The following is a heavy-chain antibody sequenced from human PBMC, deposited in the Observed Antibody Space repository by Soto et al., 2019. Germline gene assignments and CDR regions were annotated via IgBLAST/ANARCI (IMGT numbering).Heavy chain of an antibody. CDR1: GGSFSGYY. J-gene: IGHJ4*02. Sequence: QVQLQQWGAGLLKPSETLSLTCAVYGGSFSGYYWSWIRQPPGKGLEWIGEINHSGSTNYNPSLKSRVTISVDTSKNQFSLKLSSVTAADTAVYYCARGAAATGDYWGQGTLVTVSS. V-gene: IGHV4-34*01. D-gene: IGHD6-13*01. CDR3: ARGAAATGDY. CDR2: INHSGST.